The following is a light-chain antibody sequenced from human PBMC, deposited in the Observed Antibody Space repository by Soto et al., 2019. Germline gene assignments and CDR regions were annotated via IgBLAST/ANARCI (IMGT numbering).Light chain of an antibody. CDR1: LSVSVY. J-gene: IGKJ5*01. Sequence: VVLTQSPATLSLYPGERATLSCRTSLSVSVYLDWYQQKPGQAPRLLISDASNRATGIPARFSGSGSGTDFTLTISSLEPEDFAVYYCHQRQYWPPITFGQG. CDR2: DAS. V-gene: IGKV3-11*01. CDR3: HQRQYWPPIT.